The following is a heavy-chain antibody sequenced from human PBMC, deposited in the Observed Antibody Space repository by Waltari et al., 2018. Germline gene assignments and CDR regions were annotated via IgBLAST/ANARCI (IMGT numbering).Heavy chain of an antibody. D-gene: IGHD3-10*01. CDR2: IVHSGST. J-gene: IGHJ6*02. V-gene: IGHV4-34*02. CDR1: GGSFSAYF. CDR3: ARGRRESVWVGELLYYHYYGMDV. Sequence: QVQLQQRGTGLLNTSRTLSPTCDLSGGSFSAYFLTWIRQVPGKGLEWIGEIVHSGSTSYTPSIRGRITISLDTSKNQFSLRLNSVTAADTAVYYCARGRRESVWVGELLYYHYYGMDVWGQGTTVSVSS.